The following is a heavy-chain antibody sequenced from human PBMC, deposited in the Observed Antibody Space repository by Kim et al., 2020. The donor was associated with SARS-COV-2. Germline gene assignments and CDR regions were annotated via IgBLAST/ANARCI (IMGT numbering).Heavy chain of an antibody. CDR1: GFTFSSYA. CDR3: AKNRFTVTTCADY. Sequence: GGSLRLSCAASGFTFSSYAMSWVRQAPGKGLEWVSAISSSGGSTYYADSVKGRFTIPRDNSKNTLYLQMNSLRAEDTAVYYCAKNRFTVTTCADYWGQGTLVTVSS. J-gene: IGHJ4*02. CDR2: ISSSGGST. V-gene: IGHV3-23*01. D-gene: IGHD4-4*01.